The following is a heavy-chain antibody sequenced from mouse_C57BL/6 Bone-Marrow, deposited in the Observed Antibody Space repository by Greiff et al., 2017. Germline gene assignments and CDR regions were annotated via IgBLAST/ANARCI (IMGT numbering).Heavy chain of an antibody. CDR3: ASRNWDWFAY. CDR2: ISNGGGST. Sequence: EVKVVESGGGLVQPGGSLKLSCAASGFTFSDYYMYWVRQTPEKRLEWVAYISNGGGSTYYPDTVKGRFTISRDNAKNTLYLQMSRLKSEDTAMYYCASRNWDWFAYWCQGTLVTVAA. CDR1: GFTFSDYY. J-gene: IGHJ3*01. V-gene: IGHV5-12*01. D-gene: IGHD4-1*01.